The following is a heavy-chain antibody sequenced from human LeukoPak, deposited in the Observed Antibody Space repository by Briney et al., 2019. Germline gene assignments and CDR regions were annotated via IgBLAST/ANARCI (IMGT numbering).Heavy chain of an antibody. Sequence: GASVKVSCKASGGTFSSYAISWVRQAPGQGLEWMGGIIPIFGTANYAQRFQGRVTITADESTSTAYMELSSLRSEDTAVYYCATSTGGGNGRDYYYYGMDVRGQGTTVTVSS. CDR2: IIPIFGTA. CDR1: GGTFSSYA. V-gene: IGHV1-69*13. D-gene: IGHD2-8*02. CDR3: ATSTGGGNGRDYYYYGMDV. J-gene: IGHJ6*02.